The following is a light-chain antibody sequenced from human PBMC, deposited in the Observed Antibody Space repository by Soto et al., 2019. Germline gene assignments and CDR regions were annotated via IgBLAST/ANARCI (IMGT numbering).Light chain of an antibody. V-gene: IGKV3-11*01. CDR3: QQRSTGART. J-gene: IGKJ1*01. Sequence: ESFLTQSSGSLAFSRCERSNLSFRTSQSVSNYLAWYQQKPGQAPRLLIYDASNRATGIPARFSGSGSGTDFTLTISSLEPEDFALYYCQQRSTGARTCGQGTKWIS. CDR1: QSVSNY. CDR2: DAS.